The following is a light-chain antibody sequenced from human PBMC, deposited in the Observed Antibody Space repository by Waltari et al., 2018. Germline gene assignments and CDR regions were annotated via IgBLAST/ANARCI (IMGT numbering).Light chain of an antibody. V-gene: IGLV2-11*01. CDR3: CSYAGTYTFFV. CDR2: DVS. Sequence: QSALTQPRSVSGSPGQSATISCPGTSSDVGGYNAAYWYQQFPGKGPKVLIYDVSKRLSGVPYRFSGSKSGNTASLTISGLQAEDEAAYYCCSYAGTYTFFVFGSGTEVTVL. J-gene: IGLJ1*01. CDR1: SSDVGGYNA.